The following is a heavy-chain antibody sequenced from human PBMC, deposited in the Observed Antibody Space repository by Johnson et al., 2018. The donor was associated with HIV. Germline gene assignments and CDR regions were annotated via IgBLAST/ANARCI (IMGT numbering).Heavy chain of an antibody. CDR2: IRYDGSNK. Sequence: QVQLVESGGGVVQPGGSLRLSCAASGFTFSSYGMHWVRQAPGKGLEWVAFIRYDGSNKYYADSLKGRFTISRDNSKNTLYLQMNSLRAEDTAVYYCANPTGSDAFDIWGQGTMVTVSS. D-gene: IGHD1-1*01. CDR1: GFTFSSYG. V-gene: IGHV3-30*02. J-gene: IGHJ3*02. CDR3: ANPTGSDAFDI.